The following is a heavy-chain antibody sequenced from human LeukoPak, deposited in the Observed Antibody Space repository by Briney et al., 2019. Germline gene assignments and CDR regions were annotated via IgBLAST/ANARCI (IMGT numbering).Heavy chain of an antibody. J-gene: IGHJ4*02. V-gene: IGHV1-2*02. CDR2: INPNSGGT. CDR3: ASTYYDSSGYSYYFDY. D-gene: IGHD3-22*01. CDR1: GYTFTGYY. Sequence: ASVKVSCKASGYTFTGYYMHWVRQAPGQGLEWMGWINPNSGGTNYAQKFQGRVTITADKSTSTAYMELSSLRSEDTAVYYCASTYYDSSGYSYYFDYWGQGTLVTVSS.